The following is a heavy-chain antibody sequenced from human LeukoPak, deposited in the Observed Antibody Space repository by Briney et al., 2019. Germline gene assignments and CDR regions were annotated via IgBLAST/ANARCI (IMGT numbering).Heavy chain of an antibody. J-gene: IGHJ4*02. CDR3: ASRGSGYYFDY. CDR2: IIPILGIA. Sequence: VASVKVSCKASGGTFSSYAISWVRQAPRQGLEWMGRIIPILGIANYAQKFQGRVTITADKSTSTAYMELSSLRSEDTAVYYCASRGSGYYFDYWGQGTLATVSS. D-gene: IGHD3-10*01. CDR1: GGTFSSYA. V-gene: IGHV1-69*04.